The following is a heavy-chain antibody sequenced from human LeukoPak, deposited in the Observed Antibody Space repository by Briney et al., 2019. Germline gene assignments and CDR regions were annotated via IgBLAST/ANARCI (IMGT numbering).Heavy chain of an antibody. Sequence: PGGSLRLSCAASGFTFTNYAMSWVRQAPGKGLEWVSGISHSGGTSYYADSVKGRFTISRDNSKDTLYLQMSSLRGEDTAIYYCAKEKYNAWSLYYFDYWGQGTLVTVSS. V-gene: IGHV3-23*01. J-gene: IGHJ4*02. CDR3: AKEKYNAWSLYYFDY. CDR1: GFTFTNYA. D-gene: IGHD1-1*01. CDR2: ISHSGGTS.